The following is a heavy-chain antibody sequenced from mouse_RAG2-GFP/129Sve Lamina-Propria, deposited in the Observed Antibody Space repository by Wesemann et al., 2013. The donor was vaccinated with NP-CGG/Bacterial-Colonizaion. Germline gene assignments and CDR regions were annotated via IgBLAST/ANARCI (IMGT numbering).Heavy chain of an antibody. J-gene: IGHJ3*01. V-gene: IGHV5-6*01. CDR3: ARQRVDSSGYVWFAY. CDR2: ISSGGSYT. D-gene: IGHD3-2*02. CDR1: GFTFSSYG. Sequence: EVQLVESGGDLVKPGGSLKLSCAASGFTFSSYGMSWVRQTPDKRLEWVATISSGGSYTYYPDSVKGRFTISRDNAKNTLYLQMSSLKSEDTAMYYCARQRVDSSGYVWFAYWGQGTLVTVSA.